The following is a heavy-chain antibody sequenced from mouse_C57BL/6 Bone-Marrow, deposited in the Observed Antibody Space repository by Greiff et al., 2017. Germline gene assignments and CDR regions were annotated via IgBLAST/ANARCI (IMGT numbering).Heavy chain of an antibody. CDR3: ARQLRLRGGWFAY. V-gene: IGHV5-6*02. CDR2: ISSGGSYT. J-gene: IGHJ3*01. D-gene: IGHD3-2*02. Sequence: DVMLVESGGDLVKPGGSLKLSCAASGFTFSSYGMSWVRQTPDKRLEWVATISSGGSYTYYPDSVKGRFTISRDNAKNTLYLQMSSLKSEDTAMYYCARQLRLRGGWFAYWGQGTLVTVSA. CDR1: GFTFSSYG.